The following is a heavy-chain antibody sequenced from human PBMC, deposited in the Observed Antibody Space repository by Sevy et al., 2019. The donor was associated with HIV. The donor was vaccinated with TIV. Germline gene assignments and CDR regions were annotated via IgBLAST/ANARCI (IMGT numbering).Heavy chain of an antibody. J-gene: IGHJ4*02. V-gene: IGHV3-43*01. CDR1: GFTFDDYT. Sequence: GESLRLSCAASGFTFDDYTMHWVRQPPGKGLEWVPLISWDGGSTYYADSVKGRFTISRDNSKNSLFLQMNSLRSEDTAFYYCAKLGGNYGDYDDYWGRGTLVTVSS. CDR3: AKLGGNYGDYDDY. CDR2: ISWDGGST. D-gene: IGHD4-17*01.